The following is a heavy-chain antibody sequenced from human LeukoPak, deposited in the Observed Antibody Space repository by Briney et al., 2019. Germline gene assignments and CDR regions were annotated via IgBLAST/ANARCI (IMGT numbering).Heavy chain of an antibody. CDR2: IYTSGST. D-gene: IGHD3-10*01. CDR3: ARDAIGYGSGTGYYMDV. V-gene: IGHV4-4*07. Sequence: SETLSLTCTVSGGSISSYYWSWIRQPAGKGLEWIGRIYTSGSTNYNPSLKSRVTMSVDTSKNQFSLKLSSVTAADTAVYYCARDAIGYGSGTGYYMDVWGKGTTVTISS. CDR1: GGSISSYY. J-gene: IGHJ6*03.